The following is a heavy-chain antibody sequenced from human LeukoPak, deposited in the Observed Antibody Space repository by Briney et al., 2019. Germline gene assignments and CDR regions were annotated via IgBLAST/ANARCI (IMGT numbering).Heavy chain of an antibody. Sequence: ASVKVSCKATGGTFNSYGGSWVRQAPGQGLEWMGGIIPIFGTSTYAQKFQGRVTITADESTSTAYMELSSLRSEDTAVYYCARSNYYGSGTPDYYYGMDVWGIGTTVTVSS. CDR2: IIPIFGTS. D-gene: IGHD3-10*01. J-gene: IGHJ6*04. CDR1: GGTFNSYG. CDR3: ARSNYYGSGTPDYYYGMDV. V-gene: IGHV1-69*13.